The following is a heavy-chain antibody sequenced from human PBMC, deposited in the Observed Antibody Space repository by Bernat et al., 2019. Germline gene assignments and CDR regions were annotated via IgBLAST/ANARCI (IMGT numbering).Heavy chain of an antibody. CDR2: IKSDGSFT. CDR3: VRDREAGWLDP. CDR1: GFTLSDYW. D-gene: IGHD1-26*01. J-gene: IGHJ5*02. V-gene: IGHV3-74*03. Sequence: EVQLVESGGDLVQPGGSLRLSCAASGFTLSDYWMHWVRQLPGKGLVWVSLIKSDGSFTTYADSVKGRFTISRDNAKNTLYLQMNSLRAEDTAVYYCVRDREAGWLDPWGQGTLVTVSS.